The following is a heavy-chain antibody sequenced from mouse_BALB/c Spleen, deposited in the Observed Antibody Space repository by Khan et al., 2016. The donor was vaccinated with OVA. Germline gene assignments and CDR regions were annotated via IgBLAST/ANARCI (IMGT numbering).Heavy chain of an antibody. CDR2: INPSTDYT. CDR3: ARRGVYGIFAY. D-gene: IGHD2-1*01. CDR1: GYTFTNYW. J-gene: IGHJ3*01. V-gene: IGHV1-7*01. Sequence: QMQLEESGAELAKPGASVKMSCKASGYTFTNYWMHWVKQRPGQGLEWIGYINPSTDYTEYNQKFKDKATLTADKSSSTAYMQLSSLTSEDSAVYYCARRGVYGIFAYWGQRTLVTVSA.